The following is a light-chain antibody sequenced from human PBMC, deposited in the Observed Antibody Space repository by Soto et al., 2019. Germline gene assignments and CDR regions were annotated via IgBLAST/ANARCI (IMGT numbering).Light chain of an antibody. CDR3: SSYTTSTNWV. V-gene: IGLV2-14*01. Sequence: QSALTQPASVSGSPGQSIAISCTGTNSDVGGYNYVSWYQHHPGKAPKLMIYEVSNRPSGVSNRFSGSKSGNTASLTISGLQAEDEADYYCSSYTTSTNWVFGGGTKLTVL. J-gene: IGLJ3*02. CDR2: EVS. CDR1: NSDVGGYNY.